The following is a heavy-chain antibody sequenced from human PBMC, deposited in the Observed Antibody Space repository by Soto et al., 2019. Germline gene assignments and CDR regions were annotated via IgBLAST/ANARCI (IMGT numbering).Heavy chain of an antibody. CDR3: AKTPRQWLVYFDY. CDR2: ISGSGGTT. D-gene: IGHD6-19*01. CDR1: GFTFSNYA. Sequence: PVGSLRLSCAASGFTFSNYAIAWVRQAPGKGLEWVSGISGSGGTTYYADSVKGRFTISRDNSKDTLHLQMNSLRAEDTAVYYCAKTPRQWLVYFDYWGQGALVTVSS. J-gene: IGHJ4*02. V-gene: IGHV3-23*01.